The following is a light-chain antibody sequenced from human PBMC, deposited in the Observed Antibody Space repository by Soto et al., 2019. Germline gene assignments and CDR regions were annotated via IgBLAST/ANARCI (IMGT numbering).Light chain of an antibody. J-gene: IGKJ4*01. CDR2: AAS. Sequence: DIQLTQSPPSVSASVGDRVTLTCRADQTFSRLLAWYQQKPGKAPKLLIYAASTLVSGVPSRFSGSGSGTEFTLTISSLQAEDFATYYCQQTNRFPLNFGGGTRVEIK. V-gene: IGKV1D-12*01. CDR3: QQTNRFPLN. CDR1: QTFSRL.